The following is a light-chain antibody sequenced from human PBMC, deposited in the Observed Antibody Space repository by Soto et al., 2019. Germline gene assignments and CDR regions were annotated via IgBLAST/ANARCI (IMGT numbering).Light chain of an antibody. J-gene: IGKJ4*01. V-gene: IGKV3-15*01. Sequence: EIAITHSPATMCLCPRERATLSSRASQSVSTNLAWYQQKPGQGPRLLIFGASTRAIGIPARFSGSGSGTDFTLTISSLQSEDFAVYYCQHYNELPLTFGGGTKVDIK. CDR3: QHYNELPLT. CDR1: QSVSTN. CDR2: GAS.